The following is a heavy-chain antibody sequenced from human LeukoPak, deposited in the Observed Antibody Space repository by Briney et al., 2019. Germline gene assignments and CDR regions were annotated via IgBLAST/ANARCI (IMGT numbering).Heavy chain of an antibody. J-gene: IGHJ6*03. CDR1: GCSLRRYS. V-gene: IGHV4-59*01. Sequence: SETLSLTCPDSGCSLRRYSWRWIRQPPGKGLEWIGVIYYSGSTNYNPSLKSRVTISADTSKNQFSLKLSSVTAADTAVYYCAKDTVTTYYYYMDGWGKGTTVTVSS. CDR2: IYYSGST. CDR3: AKDTVTTYYYYMDG. D-gene: IGHD4-11*01.